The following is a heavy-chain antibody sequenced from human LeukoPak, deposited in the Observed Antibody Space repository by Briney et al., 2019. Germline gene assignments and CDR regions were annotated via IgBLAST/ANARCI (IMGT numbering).Heavy chain of an antibody. J-gene: IGHJ3*02. CDR1: GFTSSSYW. Sequence: GGSLRLSCVLSGFTSSSYWMNWVRHAPGKGLEWVAHIKEDGSERYYVDSVKGRFTISRDNAKNSLYLQMNSLRAEDAAVYICARYTYDAFDSGGQGTKVTVS. CDR3: ARYTYDAFDS. D-gene: IGHD2-2*02. CDR2: IKEDGSER. V-gene: IGHV3-7*04.